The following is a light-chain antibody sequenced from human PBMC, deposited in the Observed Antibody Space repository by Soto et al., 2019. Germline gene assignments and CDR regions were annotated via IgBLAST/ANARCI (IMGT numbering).Light chain of an antibody. CDR1: QSVLYSSNNKNY. CDR2: WAS. Sequence: DIAMTQSPDSLAVSLGERATINCKSSQSVLYSSNNKNYLAWYQQKPGQPPKLLISWASIRESGVPDRFSGSGSGTDFTLAISSLQAEDVAVYYCQHSYSTPPTFGQGTKVDIK. J-gene: IGKJ1*01. V-gene: IGKV4-1*01. CDR3: QHSYSTPPT.